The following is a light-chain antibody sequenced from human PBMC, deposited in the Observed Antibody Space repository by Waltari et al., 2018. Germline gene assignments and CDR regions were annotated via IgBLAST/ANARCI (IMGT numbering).Light chain of an antibody. Sequence: QSALTQPASVSGSTGQSITISCTGTSSDVGNYNLVSWYQQHPGRAPKLILYAVSERPSGVSKRCSGSKSANTASLTVSGLQAEDEADYYCCSYAGRTTWVFGGGTNLTVL. J-gene: IGLJ3*02. V-gene: IGLV2-23*02. CDR1: SSDVGNYNL. CDR2: AVS. CDR3: CSYAGRTTWV.